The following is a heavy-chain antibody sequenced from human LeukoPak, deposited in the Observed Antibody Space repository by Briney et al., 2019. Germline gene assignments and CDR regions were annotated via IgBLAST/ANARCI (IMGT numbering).Heavy chain of an antibody. CDR3: AGYCSSTSCYPRGAFDI. CDR1: GGSISSYY. CDR2: IYYSGST. Sequence: SETLSLTCTVSGGSISSYYWSWIRQRPGKGLEWIGYIYYSGSTNYNPSLKSRVTISVDTSKNQFSLKLSSVTAADTAVYYCAGYCSSTSCYPRGAFDIWGQGTMVTVSS. J-gene: IGHJ3*02. D-gene: IGHD2-2*01. V-gene: IGHV4-59*01.